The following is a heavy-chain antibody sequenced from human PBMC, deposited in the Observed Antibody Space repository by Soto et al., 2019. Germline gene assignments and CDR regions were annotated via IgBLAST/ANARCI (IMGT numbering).Heavy chain of an antibody. V-gene: IGHV4-61*08. Sequence: PSETLSLTCSVSGASIYNGGYFWSWIRQSPGKGLEWIGYIYYSGSTNYNPSLKSRVTISVDTSKNQFSLKLSSVTAADTAVYYCARTEEWFGTYNWFDPWGQGTLVTVSS. CDR1: GASIYNGGYF. CDR2: IYYSGST. CDR3: ARTEEWFGTYNWFDP. D-gene: IGHD3-10*01. J-gene: IGHJ5*02.